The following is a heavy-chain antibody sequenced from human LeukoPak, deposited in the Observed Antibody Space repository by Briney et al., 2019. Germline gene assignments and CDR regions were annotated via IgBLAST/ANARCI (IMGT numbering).Heavy chain of an antibody. V-gene: IGHV3-30*02. J-gene: IGHJ6*03. D-gene: IGHD2-15*01. CDR3: AKDAWRCSGSSCPQYYYYMDV. Sequence: PGGSLRLSCAASGFTFSTYGIHWVRQAPGKGLEWVAFIRDDGSEKYYADSMKGRFTISTDNSKSTLYMQMNSLRTEDTAVYYCAKDAWRCSGSSCPQYYYYMDVWGKGTTVTVSS. CDR2: IRDDGSEK. CDR1: GFTFSTYG.